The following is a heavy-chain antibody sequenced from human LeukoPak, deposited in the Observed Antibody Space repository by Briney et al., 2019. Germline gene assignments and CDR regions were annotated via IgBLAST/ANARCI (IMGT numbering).Heavy chain of an antibody. J-gene: IGHJ3*02. Sequence: ASVRVSCKASGYPFTSYAMYWVRQAPGQRLEWMGWINADNGDTRYSQKLQGRVTMTGDTSASTTYMELSSLRSEGTAVYYCASDAFDIWGQGTMVTVSS. CDR1: GYPFTSYA. V-gene: IGHV1-3*01. CDR2: INADNGDT. CDR3: ASDAFDI.